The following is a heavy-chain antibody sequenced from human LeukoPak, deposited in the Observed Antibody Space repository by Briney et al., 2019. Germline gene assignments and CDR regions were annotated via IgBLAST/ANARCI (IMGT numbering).Heavy chain of an antibody. V-gene: IGHV3-30*04. Sequence: GGSLRLSCAASGFTLSNYAMHWVRQAPGKGLEWVAIITYDGSNKDYADVVKGRFTISRDNSKNTLYLQMNSLRAEDTALYYCARDGYFGSDSVTGAGALGDYYMDVWGKGTTVTVSS. D-gene: IGHD3-9*01. CDR1: GFTLSNYA. J-gene: IGHJ6*03. CDR2: ITYDGSNK. CDR3: ARDGYFGSDSVTGAGALGDYYMDV.